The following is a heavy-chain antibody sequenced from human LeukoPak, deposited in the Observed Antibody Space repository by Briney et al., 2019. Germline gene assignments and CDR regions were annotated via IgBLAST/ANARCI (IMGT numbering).Heavy chain of an antibody. CDR1: GFTFDDYG. V-gene: IGHV3-23*01. CDR3: AKERFNDDYGGYVYPRSPFDY. J-gene: IGHJ4*02. Sequence: GGSLRLSCAASGFTFDDYGMSWVRQAPGKGLEWVSPINGSGGSTYYADSVKGRFTISSDNSKNTLYLQMNSLRVEDKAVYYCAKERFNDDYGGYVYPRSPFDYWGQGTLVTVSS. D-gene: IGHD4-17*01. CDR2: INGSGGST.